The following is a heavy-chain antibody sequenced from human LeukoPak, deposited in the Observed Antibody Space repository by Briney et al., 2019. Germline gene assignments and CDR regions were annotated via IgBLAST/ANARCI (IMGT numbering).Heavy chain of an antibody. D-gene: IGHD4-17*01. Sequence: SQTLSLTCTVSGGSISSSSYYWGWIRQPPGKGLEWIGSIYYSGSTYYNPSLKSRVTISVDTSKNQFSLKLSSVTAADTAVYYCARNYGDYVGFDYWGQGTLVTVSS. CDR1: GGSISSSSYY. CDR3: ARNYGDYVGFDY. V-gene: IGHV4-39*07. CDR2: IYYSGST. J-gene: IGHJ4*02.